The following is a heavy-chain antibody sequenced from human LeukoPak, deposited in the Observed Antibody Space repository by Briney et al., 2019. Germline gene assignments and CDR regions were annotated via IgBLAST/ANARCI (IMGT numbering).Heavy chain of an antibody. Sequence: SETLSLTCTVSGGSISTYYWSWIRQPPGKGLEWIGYIYYSGSTNCNPSLKSRATISVDTSKNQFSLRLSSVTAADTAVYYCARHPSRWGPVGYFDLWGRGTLVTVSS. D-gene: IGHD7-27*01. CDR2: IYYSGST. CDR1: GGSISTYY. V-gene: IGHV4-59*08. CDR3: ARHPSRWGPVGYFDL. J-gene: IGHJ2*01.